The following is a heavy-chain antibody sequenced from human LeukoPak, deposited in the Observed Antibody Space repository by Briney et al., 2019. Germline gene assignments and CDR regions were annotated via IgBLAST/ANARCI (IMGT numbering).Heavy chain of an antibody. Sequence: AGGSLRLSCAVSGITLSNYGMSWVRQAPGKGLEWVAGISDSGGSTSYADSVKGRFTISRDNPKNTLYLQMNSLRAEDTAVYFCAKRGVVIRVILVGFHKAAYYFDSWGQGAPVTVSS. CDR2: ISDSGGST. CDR3: AKRGVVIRVILVGFHKAAYYFDS. CDR1: GITLSNYG. D-gene: IGHD3-22*01. J-gene: IGHJ4*02. V-gene: IGHV3-23*01.